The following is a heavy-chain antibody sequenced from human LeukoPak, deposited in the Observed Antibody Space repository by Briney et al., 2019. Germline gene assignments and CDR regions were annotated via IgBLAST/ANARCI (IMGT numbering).Heavy chain of an antibody. CDR2: INPYSGDT. V-gene: IGHV1-8*03. D-gene: IGHD1-1*01. CDR3: ARRNFDWFDP. J-gene: IGHJ5*02. CDR1: GYIFTNYD. Sequence: GASVKDSCKASGYIFTNYDINWVRQATGQGLEWMGWINPYSGDTDYAQKFQGRVTITRNTSMNTAYMEVSSLRSEDTAVYYCARRNFDWFDPWGQGTLVTVSS.